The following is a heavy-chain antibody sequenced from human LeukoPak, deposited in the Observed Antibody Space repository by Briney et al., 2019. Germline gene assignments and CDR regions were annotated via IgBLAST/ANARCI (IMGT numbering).Heavy chain of an antibody. CDR3: AREMATITWLGY. Sequence: GGSLRLSCAASGFTFSSYEMNWVRQAPGKGLEWVSHISSSASTIYYADSVKGRFTISRDNAKNSLYLQMNSLRAEDTAVYYCAREMATITWLGYWGQGTLVTVSS. D-gene: IGHD5-24*01. J-gene: IGHJ4*02. CDR1: GFTFSSYE. CDR2: ISSSASTI. V-gene: IGHV3-48*03.